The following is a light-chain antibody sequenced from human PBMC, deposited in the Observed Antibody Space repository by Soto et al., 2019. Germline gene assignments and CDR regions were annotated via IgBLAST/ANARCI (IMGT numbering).Light chain of an antibody. Sequence: QSALTQPRSVSGSPGQSVTISCTGTSSDVGDYNYVSWYQQHPGKAPKLMIYDVSKRPSGVPDRFSGSKSGNTASLTISGLHADDEADYYCCSYAGSYALYVFGTGTKLTVL. CDR3: CSYAGSYALYV. CDR1: SSDVGDYNY. J-gene: IGLJ1*01. CDR2: DVS. V-gene: IGLV2-11*01.